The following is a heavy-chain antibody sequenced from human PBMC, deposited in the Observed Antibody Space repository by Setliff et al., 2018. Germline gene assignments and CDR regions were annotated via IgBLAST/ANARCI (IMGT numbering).Heavy chain of an antibody. CDR3: ARSSDSGYYHQRDAFDI. J-gene: IGHJ3*02. Sequence: ASVKVSCKASCYPFNSHGINWLRQAPGRGLEWLGWISPYSENTNYAQTVQDRIRVTTDTSTRTSYMELSGLRSDDTAVYFCARSSDSGYYHQRDAFDIWGQGTRVTVSS. CDR1: CYPFNSHG. D-gene: IGHD3-22*01. CDR2: ISPYSENT. V-gene: IGHV1-18*04.